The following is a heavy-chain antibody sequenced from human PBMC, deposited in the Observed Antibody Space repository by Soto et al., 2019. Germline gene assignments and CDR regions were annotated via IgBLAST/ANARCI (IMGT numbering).Heavy chain of an antibody. CDR3: AHRQGQGQWFFRRPVASFDH. D-gene: IGHD3-22*01. Sequence: GHTRVNHTQSLTLTYTSSGFSPITSGVGLDLIRQPPGKDLDWLVLIYSNDDKRYSASLKGKLTITQDTSKNQVVLTMTNIDPVDTATDYCAHRQGQGQWFFRRPVASFDHW. CDR2: IYSNDDK. V-gene: IGHV2-5*01. CDR1: GFSPITSGVG. J-gene: IGHJ5*02.